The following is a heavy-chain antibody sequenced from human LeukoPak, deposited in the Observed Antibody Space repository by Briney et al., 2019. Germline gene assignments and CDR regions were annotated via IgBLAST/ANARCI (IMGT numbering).Heavy chain of an antibody. V-gene: IGHV3-30*02. CDR3: AKSPAVDAAFDI. J-gene: IGHJ3*02. CDR2: IGYDGTNE. CDR1: GFTFSSYG. Sequence: AGGSLRLSCAASGFTFSSYGMRWVRQAPGKGLEWVALIGYDGTNEYYADSVKGRFTISRDNSKNTLYLQMNSLRAEDTAVYYCAKSPAVDAAFDIWGQGTMVTVSS. D-gene: IGHD4-23*01.